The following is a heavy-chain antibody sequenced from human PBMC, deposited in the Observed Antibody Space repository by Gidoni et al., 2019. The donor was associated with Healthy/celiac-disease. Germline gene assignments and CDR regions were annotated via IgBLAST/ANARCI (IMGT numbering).Heavy chain of an antibody. J-gene: IGHJ4*02. Sequence: EVQLLESGGGLVQPGGSLRLSCAASGFTFSSYAMHWVRQAPGKGLEYVSAISSNGGSTYYANSVKGRFTISRDNSKNTLYLQMGSLRAEDMAVYYCARSPGAGEGSFGYWGQGTLVTVSS. V-gene: IGHV3-64*01. CDR2: ISSNGGST. CDR3: ARSPGAGEGSFGY. D-gene: IGHD3-16*01. CDR1: GFTFSSYA.